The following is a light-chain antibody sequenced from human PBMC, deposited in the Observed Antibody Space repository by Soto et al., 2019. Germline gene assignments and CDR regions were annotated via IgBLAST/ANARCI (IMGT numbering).Light chain of an antibody. CDR1: QSVLYRSNIKNY. CDR2: WAS. Sequence: TQTAYSLTAALAERAPINCKSSQSVLYRSNIKNYLAWYQQRPGQPPKLLIYWASIRESGVPDRFSGSGSGTDFTLTISSLQAEDVAVYYCQQHYSTTQTVGQGTQVEIK. V-gene: IGKV4-1*01. CDR3: QQHYSTTQT. J-gene: IGKJ1*01.